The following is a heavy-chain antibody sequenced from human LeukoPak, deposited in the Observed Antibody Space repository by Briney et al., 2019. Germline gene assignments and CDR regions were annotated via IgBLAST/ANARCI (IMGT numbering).Heavy chain of an antibody. D-gene: IGHD6-13*01. CDR1: GYTFTSYD. V-gene: IGHV1-8*01. CDR2: MNPNSGNT. Sequence: ASVKVSCKASGYTFTSYDINWVRQATGQELEWMGWMNPNSGNTGYAQKFQGRVTMTRNTSISTAYMELSSLRCEDTAVYYCARGEWAAAGDWDYWGQGTLVTVSS. CDR3: ARGEWAAAGDWDY. J-gene: IGHJ4*02.